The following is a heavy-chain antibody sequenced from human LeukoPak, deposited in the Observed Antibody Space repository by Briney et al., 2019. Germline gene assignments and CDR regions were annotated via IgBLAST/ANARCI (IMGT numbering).Heavy chain of an antibody. CDR3: ARRGFYSGSSFFSNPCAI. Sequence: GESLNISCKASAYGFTYYWICCVLQMPGKGLEWMGIIYPGDSDTRYSPSFQGQVTISADKSISTAYLQWSSLKASDTAMYYCARRGFYSGSSFFSNPCAILCRRRMVTVSS. CDR2: IYPGDSDT. D-gene: IGHD2-15*01. V-gene: IGHV5-51*01. CDR1: AYGFTYYW. J-gene: IGHJ3*02.